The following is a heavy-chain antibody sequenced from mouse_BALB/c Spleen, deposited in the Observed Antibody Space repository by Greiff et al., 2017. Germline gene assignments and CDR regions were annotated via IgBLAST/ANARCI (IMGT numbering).Heavy chain of an antibody. CDR2: IDPENGDT. CDR1: GFNIKDYY. J-gene: IGHJ2*01. V-gene: IGHV14-4*02. Sequence: EVKLQESGAELVRSGASVKLSCTASGFNIKDYYMHWVKQRPEQGLEWIGWIDPENGDTEYAPKFQGKATMTADTSSNTAYLQLSSLTSEDTAVYYCNAGGSYNYWGQGTTLTVSS. D-gene: IGHD1-1*01. CDR3: NAGGSYNY.